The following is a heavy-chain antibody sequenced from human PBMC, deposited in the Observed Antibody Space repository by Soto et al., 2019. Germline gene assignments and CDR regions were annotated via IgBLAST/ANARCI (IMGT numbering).Heavy chain of an antibody. Sequence: GSLRLSCVASEFTFSNYAMSWVRQAPGKGLEWVSAISGNDDSTYYADSVKGRCIISRDDSKNTLDLQMNSLSAQDTAVSYCAKDFSYSGVFVFDYWGQGIRVRVSS. D-gene: IGHD1-26*01. CDR1: EFTFSNYA. J-gene: IGHJ4*02. CDR3: AKDFSYSGVFVFDY. V-gene: IGHV3-23*01. CDR2: ISGNDDST.